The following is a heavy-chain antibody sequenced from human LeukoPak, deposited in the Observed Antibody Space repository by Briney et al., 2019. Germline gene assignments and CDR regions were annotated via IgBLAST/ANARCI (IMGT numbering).Heavy chain of an antibody. V-gene: IGHV3-7*03. Sequence: PGGSLRLYCAASGFTFSSYWMSWVRQAPGKGLEWVANIKQDGSEKSYVDSVKGRFTISRDNAKNSLYLQMNSLRAEDTAVYYCASSHSVLVVVSVPGAFDIWGQGTMVTVSS. CDR2: IKQDGSEK. J-gene: IGHJ3*02. CDR1: GFTFSSYW. CDR3: ASSHSVLVVVSVPGAFDI. D-gene: IGHD2-15*01.